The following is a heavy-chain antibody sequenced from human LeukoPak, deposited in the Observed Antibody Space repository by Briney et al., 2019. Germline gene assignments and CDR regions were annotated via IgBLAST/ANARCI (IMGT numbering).Heavy chain of an antibody. J-gene: IGHJ6*02. Sequence: PSETLSLTCAVYGGSFSGYYWSWIRQPPGKGLEWIGEINHSGSTNYNPSLKSRVTISVDRSKNQFSLKLSSVTAADTAVYYCARAEIPRYCSSTSCYMDYGMDVWGQGTTVTVSS. CDR3: ARAEIPRYCSSTSCYMDYGMDV. CDR1: GGSFSGYY. V-gene: IGHV4-34*01. D-gene: IGHD2-2*02. CDR2: INHSGST.